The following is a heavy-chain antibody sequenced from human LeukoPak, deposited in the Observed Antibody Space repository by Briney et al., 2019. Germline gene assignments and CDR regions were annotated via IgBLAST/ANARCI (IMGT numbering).Heavy chain of an antibody. CDR1: GFTFSSYS. CDR2: ISSSSSYI. J-gene: IGHJ4*02. Sequence: GGSLRLSCAASGFTFSSYSMTWVRQAPGKGLEWVSSISSSSSYIYYADSVKGRFTISRDNAKNSLYLQMNSLRAEDTAVYYCARGDILTGYYLSHFDYWGQGTLVTVSS. D-gene: IGHD3-9*01. V-gene: IGHV3-21*01. CDR3: ARGDILTGYYLSHFDY.